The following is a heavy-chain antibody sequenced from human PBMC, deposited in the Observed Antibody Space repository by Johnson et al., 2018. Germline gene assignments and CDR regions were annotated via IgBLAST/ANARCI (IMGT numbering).Heavy chain of an antibody. V-gene: IGHV3-7*01. J-gene: IGHJ3*02. CDR3: TAEWDGFDM. Sequence: VQLVQSGGGLVQPGGSLRLSCVVSGFTFSKYWMSWVRQAPGKGLEWVANIKQDGSDKGYVDSVKGGFSISRDNAKNSVYMQMNNLRVEDTAVYYCTAEWDGFDMWGQGTLVTVSS. CDR1: GFTFSKYW. CDR2: IKQDGSDK.